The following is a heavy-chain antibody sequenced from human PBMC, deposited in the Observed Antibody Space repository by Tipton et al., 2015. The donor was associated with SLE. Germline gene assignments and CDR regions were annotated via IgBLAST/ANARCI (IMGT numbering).Heavy chain of an antibody. J-gene: IGHJ4*02. D-gene: IGHD2-8*01. CDR2: IYYSGST. CDR3: VRLRSKVLIDY. V-gene: IGHV4-59*12. CDR1: GGSIRPYY. Sequence: TLSLTCSVSGGSIRPYYWGWIRQPPNKGLEWIGFIYYSGSTYYYPSLKSRITISVDTSKNQFSLEVRSVTAADTAVYYCVRLRSKVLIDYWGQGTLVTVSS.